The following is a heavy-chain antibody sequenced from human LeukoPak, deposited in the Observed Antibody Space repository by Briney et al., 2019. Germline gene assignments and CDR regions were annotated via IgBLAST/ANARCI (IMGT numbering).Heavy chain of an antibody. CDR1: GFTFSSYG. J-gene: IGHJ4*02. CDR3: AKDYGSGSYLDY. D-gene: IGHD3-10*01. V-gene: IGHV3-30*18. Sequence: PGRSLRPSCAASGFTFSSYGMHWVRQAPGKGLEWVAVISYDGSNKYYADSVKGRFTISRDNSKNTLYLQMNSLRAEDTAVYYCAKDYGSGSYLDYWGQGTLVTVSS. CDR2: ISYDGSNK.